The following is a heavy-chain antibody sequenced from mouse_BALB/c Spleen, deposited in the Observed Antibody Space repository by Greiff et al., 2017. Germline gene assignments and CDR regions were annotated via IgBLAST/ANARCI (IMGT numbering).Heavy chain of an antibody. D-gene: IGHD4-1*01. CDR3: ARPLYTGRFDV. Sequence: EVQLQESGPGLVKPSQSLSLTCTVTGYSITSDYAWNWIRQFPGNKLEWMGYISYSGSTSYNPSLKSRISITRDTSKNQFFLQLNSVTTEDTATYYCARPLYTGRFDVWGAGTTVTVSS. V-gene: IGHV3-2*02. J-gene: IGHJ1*01. CDR1: GYSITSDYA. CDR2: ISYSGST.